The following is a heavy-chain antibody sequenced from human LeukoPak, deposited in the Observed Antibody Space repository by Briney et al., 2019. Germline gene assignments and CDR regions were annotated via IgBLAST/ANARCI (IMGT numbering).Heavy chain of an antibody. J-gene: IGHJ4*02. CDR2: IIPIFGTA. Sequence: GSSVKVSCKASGGTFSSYAISWVRQAPGQGLEWMGRIIPIFGTANYAQKFQGRVTITTDESRSTAYMELSSLRSEDTAVYYCAREGCSGGSCYFDYWGQGTLVTVSS. D-gene: IGHD2-15*01. CDR1: GGTFSSYA. V-gene: IGHV1-69*05. CDR3: AREGCSGGSCYFDY.